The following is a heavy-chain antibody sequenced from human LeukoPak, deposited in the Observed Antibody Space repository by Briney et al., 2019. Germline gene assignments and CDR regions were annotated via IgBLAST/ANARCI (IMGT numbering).Heavy chain of an antibody. J-gene: IGHJ4*02. V-gene: IGHV3-23*01. CDR3: AKSRYGSGSYCAGDY. CDR1: GFTFSSYA. CDR2: IRGSGGDT. D-gene: IGHD3-10*01. Sequence: GGSLRLSCAASGFTFSSYAMSWVRQAPGKGLDWVSVIRGSGGDTYYADSVKGRFTISRDNSKNTLYLQMNNLRAGDTAVYYCAKSRYGSGSYCAGDYWGQGTLVTVSS.